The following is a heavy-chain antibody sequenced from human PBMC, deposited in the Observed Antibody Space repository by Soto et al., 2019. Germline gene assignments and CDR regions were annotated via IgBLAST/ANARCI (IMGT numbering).Heavy chain of an antibody. CDR1: GYTFTGYY. CDR2: INPNSGGT. V-gene: IGHV1-2*04. CDR3: ARADFESSDYYGSGSYRGAFYI. D-gene: IGHD3-10*01. Sequence: ASVKVSCKASGYTFTGYYMHWVRQAPGQGLEWMGWINPNSGGTNYAQKFQGWVTMTRATSISTSYMELSRLRSDDTAVYYCARADFESSDYYGSGSYRGAFYIWGQGTMVTVSS. J-gene: IGHJ3*02.